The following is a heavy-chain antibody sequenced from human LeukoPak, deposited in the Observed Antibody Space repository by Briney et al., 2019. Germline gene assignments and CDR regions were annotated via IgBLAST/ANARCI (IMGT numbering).Heavy chain of an antibody. CDR3: ARDRKLTYYYDSSGYGYYMDV. J-gene: IGHJ6*03. CDR2: IYYSRST. CDR1: GGSISSYY. V-gene: IGHV4-59*01. Sequence: PSETLSLTCTVSGGSISSYYWSWIRQPPGKGLEWIGYIYYSRSTNYNPSLKSRVTISVDTSKNQFSLKLSSVTAADTAVYYCARDRKLTYYYDSSGYGYYMDVWGKGTTVTVSS. D-gene: IGHD3-22*01.